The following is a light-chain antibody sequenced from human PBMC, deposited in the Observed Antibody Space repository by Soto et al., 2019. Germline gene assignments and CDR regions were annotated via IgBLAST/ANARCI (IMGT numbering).Light chain of an antibody. J-gene: IGKJ1*01. CDR3: QHYNSYSEA. V-gene: IGKV1-5*03. CDR1: QSISSW. Sequence: DIQMTQSPSTLSASVVDRVTITFRASQSISSWLAWYQQKPGKAPKLLIYKASTLKSGVPSRFSGSGSGREFTLNISSPQPDDFATYYCQHYNSYSEAFGQGTKVDI. CDR2: KAS.